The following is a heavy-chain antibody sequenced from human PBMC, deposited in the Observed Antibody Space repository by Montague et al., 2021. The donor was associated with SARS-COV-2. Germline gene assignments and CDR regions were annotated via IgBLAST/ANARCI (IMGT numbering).Heavy chain of an antibody. Sequence: SETLSLTCTVSGGSISSSSYYWGWIRQPPGKGLEWIGYVYYSGSTNYNPSLKSRVTISVDTSKSRFSLKLNSVTSADTAVYYCARDSPYSSGYHVYFDLWGRGTLVTVSS. V-gene: IGHV4-61*01. CDR3: ARDSPYSSGYHVYFDL. D-gene: IGHD3-22*01. CDR1: GGSISSSSYY. J-gene: IGHJ2*01. CDR2: VYYSGST.